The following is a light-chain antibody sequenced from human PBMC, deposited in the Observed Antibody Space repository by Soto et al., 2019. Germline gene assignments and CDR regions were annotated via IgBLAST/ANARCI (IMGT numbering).Light chain of an antibody. J-gene: IGLJ1*01. CDR2: SNN. CDR1: SSNIGSNT. CDR3: AAWDDSLNGYV. Sequence: QSVLTQPPSASGTPGQRVTISCSGSSSNIGSNTVNWYQQLPGTAPKLLIYSNNQRPSGVPDRFSGSKSGTSASLAISGRQSEDEAEYYCAAWDDSLNGYVFGTGTKLTVL. V-gene: IGLV1-44*01.